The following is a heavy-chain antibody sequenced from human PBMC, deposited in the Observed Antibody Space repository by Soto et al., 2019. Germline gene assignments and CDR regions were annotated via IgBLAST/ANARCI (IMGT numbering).Heavy chain of an antibody. J-gene: IGHJ4*02. CDR2: ISPKSGGT. Sequence: ASVKVSCKASGYTYSDYYLPWVRQDPGQGNEWMGWISPKSGGTHFAPKLEGRVTLTTDPSTSTAFMEVSRLSSDDTAVYYCARGPRTQLWFPRAYWGQGTLVTVAA. CDR1: GYTYSDYY. D-gene: IGHD5-18*01. CDR3: ARGPRTQLWFPRAY. V-gene: IGHV1-2*02.